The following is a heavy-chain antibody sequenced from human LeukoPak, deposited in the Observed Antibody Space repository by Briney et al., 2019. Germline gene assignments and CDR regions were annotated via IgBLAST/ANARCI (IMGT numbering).Heavy chain of an antibody. J-gene: IGHJ5*02. CDR2: INHSGST. V-gene: IGHV4-34*01. D-gene: IGHD3-10*01. CDR3: ARGSGTMVLGVTESNWFDP. Sequence: SETLSLTCAVYGGSFSGYYWSWIRQPPGKGLEWIGEINHSGSTNYNPSLKSRVTISVDTSKNQFSLKLSSVTAADTAVYYCARGSGTMVLGVTESNWFDPWGQGTLVTVSS. CDR1: GGSFSGYY.